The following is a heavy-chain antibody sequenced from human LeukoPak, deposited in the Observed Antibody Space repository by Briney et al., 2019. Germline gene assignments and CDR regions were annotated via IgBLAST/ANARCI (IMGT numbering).Heavy chain of an antibody. Sequence: RGSLRLSCAASGFTFSSYAMSWVRQAPGKGLEWVSGISGSGGDTYYADSVKGRFTISRDNSKNTLYLEMNSLRAEDTAVYYCAQREGYTSGGYWGQGTLVTVSS. CDR3: AQREGYTSGGY. D-gene: IGHD5-18*01. CDR1: GFTFSSYA. CDR2: ISGSGGDT. J-gene: IGHJ4*02. V-gene: IGHV3-23*01.